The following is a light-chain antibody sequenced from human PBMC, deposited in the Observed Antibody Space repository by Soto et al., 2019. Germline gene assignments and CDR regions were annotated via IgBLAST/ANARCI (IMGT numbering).Light chain of an antibody. CDR2: NVS. Sequence: QSSLTQPASVSGSPGQSITSSCTGTSSDVGGYNHVSWYQQYPGKVPKLLIYNVSHRPSGVPNRFSGSKSGNTASLTISGLQAEDEADYFCTSSTSGSLYVFGTGTKVTVL. CDR1: SSDVGGYNH. J-gene: IGLJ1*01. CDR3: TSSTSGSLYV. V-gene: IGLV2-14*03.